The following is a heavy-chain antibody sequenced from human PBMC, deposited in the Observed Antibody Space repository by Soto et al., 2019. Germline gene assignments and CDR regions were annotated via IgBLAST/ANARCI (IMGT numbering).Heavy chain of an antibody. CDR1: GFTFRNYD. CDR3: ARTDRDFYGLDV. V-gene: IGHV3-13*05. J-gene: IGHJ6*02. CDR2: ISAAGDP. Sequence: EVQLVESGGGLVQPGGSLRLSCEASGFTFRNYDMHWVRQGTGKGLEWVSGISAAGDPDYADSVEGRFTISRENAQNSFFLQMNSLRVGGTGVYYCARTDRDFYGLDVWGQGTTVIVSS.